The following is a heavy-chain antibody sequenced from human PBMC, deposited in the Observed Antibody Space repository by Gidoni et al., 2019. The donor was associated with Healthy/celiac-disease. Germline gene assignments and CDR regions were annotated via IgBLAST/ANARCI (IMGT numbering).Heavy chain of an antibody. V-gene: IGHV3-30*18. CDR3: AKGGGGNYYDSSGYLDY. J-gene: IGHJ4*02. CDR2: ISDDGSNK. Sequence: QVSLVEYGAVVVQPGRSLSLPCPAPGIPFNSCGMPWVRQPPGKGLECVAVISDDGSNKYYADSDKGRFTISRDNSKNTLYLQMNSLRAEDTAVYYCAKGGGGNYYDSSGYLDYWGQGTRVTVSS. D-gene: IGHD3-22*01. CDR1: GIPFNSCG.